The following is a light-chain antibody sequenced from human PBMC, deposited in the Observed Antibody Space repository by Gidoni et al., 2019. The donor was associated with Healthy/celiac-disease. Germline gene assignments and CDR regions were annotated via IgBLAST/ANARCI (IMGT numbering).Light chain of an antibody. Sequence: EIVMTQSPATLSVSPGERATLSCRASQSVSNNLAWYQQKQGQAPRLLIYRTSTSATVIPGRFSGSGSGTEFALTISSLQSEDFGVYYCQQYNNWPPFTFGQGTKLEIK. CDR2: RTS. CDR3: QQYNNWPPFT. CDR1: QSVSNN. J-gene: IGKJ2*01. V-gene: IGKV3-15*01.